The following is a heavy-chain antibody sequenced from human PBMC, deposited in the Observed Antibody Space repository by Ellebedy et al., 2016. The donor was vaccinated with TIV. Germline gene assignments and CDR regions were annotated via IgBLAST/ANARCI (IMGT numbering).Heavy chain of an antibody. Sequence: GESLKISXAASGFTFSSYAMHWVRQAPGKGLEWVAVISYDGSNKYYADSVKGRFTISRDNSKNTLYLQMNSLRAEDTAVYYCARDPGKSVLRFLEWFLLKSYFDYWGQGTLVTVSS. CDR2: ISYDGSNK. CDR3: ARDPGKSVLRFLEWFLLKSYFDY. J-gene: IGHJ4*02. CDR1: GFTFSSYA. D-gene: IGHD3-3*01. V-gene: IGHV3-30-3*01.